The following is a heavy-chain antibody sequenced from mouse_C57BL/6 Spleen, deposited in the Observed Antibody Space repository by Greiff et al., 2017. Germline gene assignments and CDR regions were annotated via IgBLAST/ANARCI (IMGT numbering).Heavy chain of an antibody. D-gene: IGHD1-1*01. Sequence: QVQLQQPGAELVMPGASVKLSCKASGYTFTSYWMHWVKQRPGQGLEWIGEIDPSDSYTNYNQKFKDKSTLTVDTSSSTAYMQLSSLTSEDSAVYYCARRNYGSSNGGYFDVWGTGTTVTVSS. V-gene: IGHV1-69*01. CDR1: GYTFTSYW. CDR2: IDPSDSYT. CDR3: ARRNYGSSNGGYFDV. J-gene: IGHJ1*03.